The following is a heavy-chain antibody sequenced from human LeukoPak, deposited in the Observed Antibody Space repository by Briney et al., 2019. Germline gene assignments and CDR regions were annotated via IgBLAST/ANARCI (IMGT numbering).Heavy chain of an antibody. CDR1: GYTFTSYY. CDR3: ARGVATNY. J-gene: IGHJ4*02. D-gene: IGHD1-1*01. CDR2: INPNSGGT. V-gene: IGHV1-2*02. Sequence: ASVKVSCKASGYTFTSYYMHWVRQAPGQGLEWMGWINPNSGGTNYAQKFQGRVTMTRGTSISTAYMELSSLRSEDTALYYCARGVATNYWGQGTLVTVSS.